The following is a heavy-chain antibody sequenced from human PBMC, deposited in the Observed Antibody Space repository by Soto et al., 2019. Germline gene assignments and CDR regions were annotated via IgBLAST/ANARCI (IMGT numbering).Heavy chain of an antibody. CDR1: GFTFSSYA. CDR2: MSGTGIST. Sequence: GGSLRLSCAASGFTFSSYALGWVRQAPGKGLEWVSAMSGTGISTYYGDSVKGRFTIFRDNSKNTLFLQMSSLRAEDTAVYYCARVKRGIVVVPAACDFDYWGQGTLVTVSS. J-gene: IGHJ4*02. CDR3: ARVKRGIVVVPAACDFDY. D-gene: IGHD2-2*01. V-gene: IGHV3-23*01.